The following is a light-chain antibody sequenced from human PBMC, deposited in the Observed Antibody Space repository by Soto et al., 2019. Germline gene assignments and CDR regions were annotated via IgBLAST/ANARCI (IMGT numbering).Light chain of an antibody. V-gene: IGKV1-5*03. CDR1: QSISSW. CDR3: QQYNTYWT. CDR2: KAS. Sequence: VQITQPPSTLSSPVRYKITTTFRASQSISSWLAWYQQKPGKAPKLLIYKASSLESGVPSRFSGSGSGTEFTLTISSLQPDDFATYYCQQYNTYWTFGQGTKVDIK. J-gene: IGKJ1*01.